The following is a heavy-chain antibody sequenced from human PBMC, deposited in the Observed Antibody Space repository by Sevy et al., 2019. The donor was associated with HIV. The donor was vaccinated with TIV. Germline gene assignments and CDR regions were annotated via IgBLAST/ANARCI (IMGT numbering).Heavy chain of an antibody. V-gene: IGHV3-30-3*01. D-gene: IGHD3-22*01. CDR3: ARDQGVVVDSSALDI. CDR1: GFTFSSYA. J-gene: IGHJ3*02. CDR2: ISYDGSNK. Sequence: GGSLRISCAASGFTFSSYAMHWVRQAPGKGLEWVAVISYDGSNKYYADSVKGRFTISRDNSKNTLYLQMNSLRAEDTAAYYCARDQGVVVDSSALDIRGQGTMVTVSS.